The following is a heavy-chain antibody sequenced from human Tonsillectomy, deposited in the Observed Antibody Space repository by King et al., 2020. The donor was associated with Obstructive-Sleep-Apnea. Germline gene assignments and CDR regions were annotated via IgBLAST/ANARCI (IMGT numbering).Heavy chain of an antibody. Sequence: QLQESGPGLVKPSETLSLTCTVSGDSISSSGYYWGWIRQPPGKGLEWIGSIYVSGTTYYNPSLKSRVTISVDTSKNQFSLKLSSVTAADTAVYYCGRTGWDQTGYYSYGMDVWGQGTTVTVSS. J-gene: IGHJ6*02. CDR2: IYVSGTT. CDR1: GDSISSSGYY. V-gene: IGHV4-39*07. CDR3: GRTGWDQTGYYSYGMDV. D-gene: IGHD1-26*01.